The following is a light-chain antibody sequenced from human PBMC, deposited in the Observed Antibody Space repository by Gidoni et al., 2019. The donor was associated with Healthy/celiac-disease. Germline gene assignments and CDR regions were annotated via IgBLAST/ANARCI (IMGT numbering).Light chain of an antibody. J-gene: IGKJ5*01. Sequence: EIVLTQSPATLSLSPGESATLACRASQSVSSSYLAWYQQKPGQAPRLLIYGASSRATGIPDRFSGSGSGTDFTLTISRLEPEDFAVYYCQQYGSSPLITFGQGTRLEIK. V-gene: IGKV3-20*01. CDR3: QQYGSSPLIT. CDR1: QSVSSSY. CDR2: GAS.